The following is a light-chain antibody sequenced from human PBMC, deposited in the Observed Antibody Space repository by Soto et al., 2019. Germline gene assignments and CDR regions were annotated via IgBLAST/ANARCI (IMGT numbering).Light chain of an antibody. V-gene: IGKV3-20*01. CDR2: GAS. CDR3: QQYGWSPIFV. J-gene: IGKJ3*01. CDR1: QSVSSSY. Sequence: EIVLTQSPGTLSLTPGQRAILSCRASQSVSSSYLAWYQQKPGQAPRLLIYGASTRAAGIPDRFSGSGSGTDFTLTISRLEPEDFAVYYCQQYGWSPIFVLGPGTTVDVK.